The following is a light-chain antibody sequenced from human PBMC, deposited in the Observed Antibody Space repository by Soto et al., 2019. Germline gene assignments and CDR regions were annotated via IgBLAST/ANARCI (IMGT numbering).Light chain of an antibody. CDR2: EVS. CDR3: SSYTSSSTLV. V-gene: IGLV2-14*01. CDR1: SSDVGGYNY. J-gene: IGLJ1*01. Sequence: QSALTQPASVSGSPGQLITISCAGTSSDVGGYNYVSWYQQHPGKAPKLMLYEVSNRPSGVSNRFSGSKSGNTASLTISGLQAEDEADYYCSSYTSSSTLVFGTGTKVTVL.